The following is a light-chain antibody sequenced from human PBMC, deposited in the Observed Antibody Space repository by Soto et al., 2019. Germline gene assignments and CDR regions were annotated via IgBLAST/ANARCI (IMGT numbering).Light chain of an antibody. V-gene: IGLV2-14*03. J-gene: IGLJ2*01. CDR1: RSDIGAYNF. CDR3: TSWTTSTTMI. CDR2: DVN. Sequence: QSALTQPASVSGTPRQSITIPCTGSRSDIGAYNFVSWYQQHPGKAPKLMLYDVNIRPSGVSNRFSGSKSGNTASLTISGHHAEDEADYYCTSWTTSTTMIFGGGTKLTVL.